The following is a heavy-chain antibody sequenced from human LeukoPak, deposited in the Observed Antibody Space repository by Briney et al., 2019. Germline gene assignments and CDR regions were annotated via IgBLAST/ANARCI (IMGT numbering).Heavy chain of an antibody. J-gene: IGHJ5*02. Sequence: GGSLKISCQGSGYRFTSYWIGWVRPMPGKGLEWMGIIYPGDSDTRYSPSFQGQVTISADKSISTAYLQWSSLKASDTAMYYCARFAYCGGDCYFPERFDPWGQGTLVTVSS. CDR2: IYPGDSDT. CDR1: GYRFTSYW. D-gene: IGHD2-21*02. CDR3: ARFAYCGGDCYFPERFDP. V-gene: IGHV5-51*01.